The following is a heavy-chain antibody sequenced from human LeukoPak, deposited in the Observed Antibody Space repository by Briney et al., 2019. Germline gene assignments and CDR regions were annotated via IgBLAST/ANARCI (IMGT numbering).Heavy chain of an antibody. CDR1: GYTFSTYG. Sequence: VASVKVSRKASGYTFSTYGISWVRQAPGQGLEWMGWISGYDGNTHSAQKFQGRVTMTTDTSTSTAYMELRSLRSDDTAVYYCARDKSGYSGSYYDYWGQGTLVTVSS. J-gene: IGHJ4*02. CDR2: ISGYDGNT. D-gene: IGHD1-26*01. CDR3: ARDKSGYSGSYYDY. V-gene: IGHV1-18*01.